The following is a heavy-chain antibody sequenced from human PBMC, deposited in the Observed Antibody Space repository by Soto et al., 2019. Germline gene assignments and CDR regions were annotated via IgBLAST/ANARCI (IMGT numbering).Heavy chain of an antibody. CDR2: IYYSGST. CDR1: GGSISSSSYY. Sequence: SETLSLTCTVSGGSISSSSYYWGWIRQPPGKGLEWIGSIYYSGSTYYNPSLKSRVTISVDTSKNQFSLKLSSVTAADTAVYYCARHIRAGVHGGWFDPWGQGTLVTVSS. D-gene: IGHD1-1*01. V-gene: IGHV4-39*01. J-gene: IGHJ5*02. CDR3: ARHIRAGVHGGWFDP.